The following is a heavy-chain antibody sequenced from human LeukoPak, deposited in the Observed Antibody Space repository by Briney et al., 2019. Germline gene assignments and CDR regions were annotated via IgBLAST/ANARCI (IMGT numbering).Heavy chain of an antibody. J-gene: IGHJ4*02. Sequence: EASVKVSCKASGYTFTSYDINWVRQATGQGLEWMGWMNPNSGNTGYAQKFQGRVTMTRNTSISTAYMELRSLRSDDTAVYYCARAEPTGGSLIDYWGQGTLVTVSS. CDR1: GYTFTSYD. CDR3: ARAEPTGGSLIDY. CDR2: MNPNSGNT. V-gene: IGHV1-8*01. D-gene: IGHD1-26*01.